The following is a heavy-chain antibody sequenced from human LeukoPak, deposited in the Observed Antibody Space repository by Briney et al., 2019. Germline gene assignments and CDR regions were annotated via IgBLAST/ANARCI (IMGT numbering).Heavy chain of an antibody. CDR2: IRATDGSA. CDR1: GFTFSSCA. V-gene: IGHV3-23*01. Sequence: GGSLRLSCAASGFTFSSCAMSWVRQAPGKGLEWVSTIRATDGSAYYADSVKGRFTISRDDSKHTLYLQMNSLRAEDTAVYYCAKDIIPFIAMVRGVPYAAFDIWGQGTMVTVSS. CDR3: AKDIIPFIAMVRGVPYAAFDI. J-gene: IGHJ3*02. D-gene: IGHD3-10*01.